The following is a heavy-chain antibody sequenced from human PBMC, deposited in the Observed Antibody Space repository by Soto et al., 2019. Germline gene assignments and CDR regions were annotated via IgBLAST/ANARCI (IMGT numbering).Heavy chain of an antibody. CDR1: GGSISTYY. CDR2: IYYSGST. D-gene: IGHD2-21*02. V-gene: IGHV4-59*12. CDR3: ASQPLLHYYYGMDV. J-gene: IGHJ6*02. Sequence: QVQLQESGPGLVKPSETLSLTCTVSGGSISTYYWGWIRQPPGKRLEWIGYIYYSGSTNYNPSLKSRVTISVDTSKNQFSLKLSSVTAADTAVYYCASQPLLHYYYGMDVWGQGTTVTVSS.